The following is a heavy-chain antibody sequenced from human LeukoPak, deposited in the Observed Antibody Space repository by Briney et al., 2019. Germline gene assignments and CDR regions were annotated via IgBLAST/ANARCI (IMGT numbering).Heavy chain of an antibody. D-gene: IGHD6-13*01. Sequence: GGSLRLSCAASGFTFGSYTMNWVRQAPGKGLEWVSSISSSNNYYADSVKGRFTISRDNAKNSVYLQMNSLRAEDTAVYYCGRVGGGYSVDYWGQGTLVTVSS. J-gene: IGHJ4*02. CDR3: GRVGGGYSVDY. V-gene: IGHV3-21*01. CDR2: ISSSNNY. CDR1: GFTFGSYT.